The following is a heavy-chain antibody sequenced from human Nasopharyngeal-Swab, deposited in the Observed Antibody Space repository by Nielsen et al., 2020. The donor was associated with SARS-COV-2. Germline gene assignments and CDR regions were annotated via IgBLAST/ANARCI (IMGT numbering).Heavy chain of an antibody. CDR1: GLTFNNHN. CDR2: ISSSSSYI. D-gene: IGHD3-3*01. CDR3: ARDGLDYDFWSAYFMDV. Sequence: GESLKISCAASGLTFNNHNFNWVRQAPGKGLEWVSSISSSSSYIYYADSVKGRFTISRDNAKNSLYLQMNSLRAEDTAVYYCARDGLDYDFWSAYFMDVWGQGTTVTVSS. J-gene: IGHJ6*02. V-gene: IGHV3-21*01.